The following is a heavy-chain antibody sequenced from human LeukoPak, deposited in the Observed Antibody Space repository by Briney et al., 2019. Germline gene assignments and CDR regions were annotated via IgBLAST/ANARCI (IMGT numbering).Heavy chain of an antibody. CDR3: ARVGSSSSNWFDP. CDR2: MNPNSGNT. Sequence: ASLKVSCKASGYTFTIYDINWVGQATGQGLGGMGWMNPNSGNTGYAQKFQGRVTMTRNTSISTAYMELSSLRSEDTAVYYCARVGSSSSNWFDPWGQGTLVTVSS. D-gene: IGHD6-13*01. V-gene: IGHV1-8*01. J-gene: IGHJ5*02. CDR1: GYTFTIYD.